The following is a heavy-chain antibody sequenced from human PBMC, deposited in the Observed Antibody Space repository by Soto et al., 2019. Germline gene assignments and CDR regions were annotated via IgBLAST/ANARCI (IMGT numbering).Heavy chain of an antibody. Sequence: GGSLRLSCAASGFTFSSYAMSWVRQAPGKGLEWVSAISGSGGSTYYADSVKGRFTISRDNSKNTLYLQMNSLRAEDTAVYYCAKVPVNNYYYYGMDVWGQGTTVTVSS. CDR1: GFTFSSYA. V-gene: IGHV3-23*01. D-gene: IGHD4-17*01. J-gene: IGHJ6*02. CDR3: AKVPVNNYYYYGMDV. CDR2: ISGSGGST.